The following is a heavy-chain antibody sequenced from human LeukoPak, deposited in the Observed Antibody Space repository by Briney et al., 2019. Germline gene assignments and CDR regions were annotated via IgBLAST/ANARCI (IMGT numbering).Heavy chain of an antibody. Sequence: AASVKVSCKTSGGTFSSFAITWVRQTPGQGLEWMGGIIPIFGTTNYAQKFQDRVTITADKSTSTAYMTLSSLRSEDTAVYFCARGDGEAASLWENWFDPWGQGTLVTVSS. J-gene: IGHJ5*02. CDR3: ARGDGEAASLWENWFDP. V-gene: IGHV1-69*06. CDR2: IIPIFGTT. CDR1: GGTFSSFA. D-gene: IGHD6-13*01.